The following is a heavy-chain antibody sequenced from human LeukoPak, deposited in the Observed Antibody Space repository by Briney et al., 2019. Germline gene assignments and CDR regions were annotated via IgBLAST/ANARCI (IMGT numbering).Heavy chain of an antibody. Sequence: GTLCITCTVSGYSLTSGYYWGWIRQPPGKGLEWLSSISDNGRNIYYEASLKGRFTISRDNANSLLYLQLNRLRAEDTSVYYYARASEYSRDHYHSFDSWGQGNRVTVSS. D-gene: IGHD5-12*01. J-gene: IGHJ4*02. CDR1: GYSLTSGYY. CDR2: ISDNGRNI. V-gene: IGHV3-11*01. CDR3: ARASEYSRDHYHSFDS.